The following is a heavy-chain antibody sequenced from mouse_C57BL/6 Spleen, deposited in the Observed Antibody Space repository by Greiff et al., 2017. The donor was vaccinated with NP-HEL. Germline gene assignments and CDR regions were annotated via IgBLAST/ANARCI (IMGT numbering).Heavy chain of an antibody. J-gene: IGHJ3*01. Sequence: VKLQESGPGLVAPSQSLSITCTVSGFSLTSYGVDWVRQSPGKGLEWLGVIWGVGSTNYNSALKSRLSISKDNSKSQVFLKMNSLQTDDTAMYYCAIQLVSFAYWGQGTLVTVSA. CDR1: GFSLTSYG. CDR2: IWGVGST. D-gene: IGHD4-1*02. V-gene: IGHV2-6*01. CDR3: AIQLVSFAY.